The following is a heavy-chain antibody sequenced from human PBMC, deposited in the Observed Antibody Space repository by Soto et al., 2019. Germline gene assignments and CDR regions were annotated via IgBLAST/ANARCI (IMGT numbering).Heavy chain of an antibody. CDR3: ARDDDTPYYFDY. J-gene: IGHJ4*02. Sequence: GGSLRLSCAASGFTFSSYSMNWVRQAPGKGLEWVSSISSSSSYIYYADSVKGRFTISRDNAKNSLYLQMNSLRAEDTAVYYCARDDDTPYYFDYWGQGTLVTVSS. CDR2: ISSSSSYI. V-gene: IGHV3-21*01. CDR1: GFTFSSYS. D-gene: IGHD3-9*01.